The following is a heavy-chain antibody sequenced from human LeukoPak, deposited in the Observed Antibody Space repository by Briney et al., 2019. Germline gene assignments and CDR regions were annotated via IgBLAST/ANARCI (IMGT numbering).Heavy chain of an antibody. Sequence: SETLSLTCAVSGGSISSGGYSWSWIRQPPVKGLEWIGYIYHSGSTYYNPSLKSRVTISVDRSKNQFSLKLSSVTAADTAVYYCARGYRGYGMDVWGQGTTVTVSS. V-gene: IGHV4-30-2*01. CDR1: GGSISSGGYS. D-gene: IGHD1-26*01. CDR3: ARGYRGYGMDV. CDR2: IYHSGST. J-gene: IGHJ6*02.